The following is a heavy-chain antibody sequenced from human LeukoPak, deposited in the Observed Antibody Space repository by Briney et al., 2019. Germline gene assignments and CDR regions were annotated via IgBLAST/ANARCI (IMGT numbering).Heavy chain of an antibody. V-gene: IGHV3-30*04. CDR3: AKFARGGTGPSYYYYYGMDV. Sequence: PGGSLRLSCAASGFTFSSYAMHWVRQAPGKGLEWVAVISYDGSNKYYADSVKGRFTISRDNSKNTLYLQMKSLRAEDTAVYYCAKFARGGTGPSYYYYYGMDVWGQGTTVTVSS. CDR2: ISYDGSNK. D-gene: IGHD3-10*01. CDR1: GFTFSSYA. J-gene: IGHJ6*02.